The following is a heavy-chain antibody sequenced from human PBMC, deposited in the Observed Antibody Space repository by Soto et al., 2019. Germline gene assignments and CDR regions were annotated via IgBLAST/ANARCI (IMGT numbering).Heavy chain of an antibody. J-gene: IGHJ5*02. V-gene: IGHV4-34*01. D-gene: IGHD3-9*01. CDR2: INHSKST. CDR3: ARGLRYFDWLLEAPWFDP. Sequence: PSETLSLTCAVYGGSFSGYYWSWIRQPPGKGLEWIGEINHSKSTNYNPSLKSRVNISVDTSKNQFSLKQSSVTAADTAVFYCARGLRYFDWLLEAPWFDPWGQGTLVTVSS. CDR1: GGSFSGYY.